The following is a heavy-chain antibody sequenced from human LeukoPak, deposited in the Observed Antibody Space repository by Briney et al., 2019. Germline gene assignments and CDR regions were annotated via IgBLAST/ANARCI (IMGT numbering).Heavy chain of an antibody. V-gene: IGHV4-34*01. J-gene: IGHJ4*02. CDR1: GGSFSGYY. D-gene: IGHD3-10*01. Sequence: SETLSLTCAVYGGSFSGYYWSWIRQPPGKGLEWIGSIYYSGSTNYNPSLKSRVTISVDTSKNQFSLKLSSVTAADTAVYYCASGGFGDKTDYWGQGTLVTVSS. CDR3: ASGGFGDKTDY. CDR2: IYYSGST.